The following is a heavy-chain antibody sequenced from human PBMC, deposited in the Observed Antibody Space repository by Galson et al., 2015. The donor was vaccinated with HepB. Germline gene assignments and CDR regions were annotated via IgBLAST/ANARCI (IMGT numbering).Heavy chain of an antibody. CDR3: ATDTGHDNHFHY. V-gene: IGHV3-23*01. CDR2: IDASGDNT. CDR1: GFTFTDYG. D-gene: IGHD1-1*01. Sequence: SLRLSCAASGFTFTDYGMTWVRQAPGKGLEWVSTIDASGDNTHYADSVKGRITISRDNSRNTLYLQMNMLRVEDTAMYYCATDTGHDNHFHYWGQGILVTVSS. J-gene: IGHJ4*02.